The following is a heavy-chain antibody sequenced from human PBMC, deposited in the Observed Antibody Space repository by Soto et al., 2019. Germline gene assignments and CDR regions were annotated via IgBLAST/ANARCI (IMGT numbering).Heavy chain of an antibody. CDR3: AREDASGPSALF. J-gene: IGHJ4*02. CDR1: GGSITSDY. V-gene: IGHV4-59*12. CDR2: IYYSGST. Sequence: SETLSLTCTVSGGSITSDYWSWIRQSPGKGLEWIGYIYYSGSTYYNPSLKSRVTISVDTSKNQFSLKLSSVTAADTAVYYCAREDASGPSALFWGQGTLVTVSS. D-gene: IGHD5-12*01.